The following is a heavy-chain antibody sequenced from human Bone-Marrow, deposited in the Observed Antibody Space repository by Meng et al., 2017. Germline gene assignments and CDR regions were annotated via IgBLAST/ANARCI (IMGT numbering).Heavy chain of an antibody. D-gene: IGHD6-6*01. CDR1: GGTFSSYA. V-gene: IGHV1-3*01. CDR3: ARETPIEYSSSSRGFGYYYGMDV. J-gene: IGHJ6*02. Sequence: ASVKVSCKAAGGTFSSYAISWVRQAPGQGLEWMGWINAGNGNTQYSQKFQGRVTITRDTSASTAYMQLSSLRSEDTAVYYCARETPIEYSSSSRGFGYYYGMDVWGQGTTVTVSS. CDR2: INAGNGNT.